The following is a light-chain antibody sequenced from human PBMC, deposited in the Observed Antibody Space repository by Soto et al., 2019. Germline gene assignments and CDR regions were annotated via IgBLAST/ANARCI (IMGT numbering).Light chain of an antibody. Sequence: QSVLTQPASVSGSPGQSITISCTGTSSDVGGYNYVSWYQQHPGKAPKLMIYDVSNRPSGVSNLFSGSKSGNTASLTISGLQAEDEADYYCSSYTSSIHVVFGGGTKLTVL. CDR1: SSDVGGYNY. J-gene: IGLJ2*01. CDR3: SSYTSSIHVV. CDR2: DVS. V-gene: IGLV2-14*01.